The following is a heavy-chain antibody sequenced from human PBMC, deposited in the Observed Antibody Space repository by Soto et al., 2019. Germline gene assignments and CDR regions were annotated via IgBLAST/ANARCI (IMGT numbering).Heavy chain of an antibody. D-gene: IGHD3-3*01. Sequence: QLHLVQSGAVVKKPGASVTVSCSASGYPVTAYYMHWVRQAPGRGLEWMGGINPATGAAKYTQTFPGGVPMTRDTATSTVFMERSGVTSEDTAVFYCARGGGVGVAGSAAFDMWGQGTVVTVSS. J-gene: IGHJ3*02. CDR3: ARGGGVGVAGSAAFDM. CDR2: INPATGAA. CDR1: GYPVTAYY. V-gene: IGHV1-2*02.